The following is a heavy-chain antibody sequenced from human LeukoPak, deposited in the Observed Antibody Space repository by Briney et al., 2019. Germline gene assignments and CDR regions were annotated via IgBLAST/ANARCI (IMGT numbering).Heavy chain of an antibody. V-gene: IGHV3-30*02. Sequence: GGSLRLSCAASGFTFSSYGMHWVRQAPGKGLEWVAFIRYDGSNKYYADSVKGRFTISRDNSKNTLYLQMNSLRAEDTAVYYCAKARGVPAAMRPSYMDVWGKGTTVTISS. CDR1: GFTFSSYG. D-gene: IGHD2-2*01. J-gene: IGHJ6*03. CDR3: AKARGVPAAMRPSYMDV. CDR2: IRYDGSNK.